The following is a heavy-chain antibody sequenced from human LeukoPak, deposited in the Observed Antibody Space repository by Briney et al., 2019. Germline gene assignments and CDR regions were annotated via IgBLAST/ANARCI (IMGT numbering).Heavy chain of an antibody. D-gene: IGHD2-2*01. CDR2: INHSGST. Sequence: SGTLSLTCAVSGGSISSSNWWSWVRQPPGKGLEWIGEINHSGSTNYNPSLKSRVTISVDTSKNQFSLKLSSVTAADTAVYYCARDPSRYCSSTSCYHFDYWGQGTLVTVSS. V-gene: IGHV4-4*02. J-gene: IGHJ4*02. CDR1: GGSISSSNW. CDR3: ARDPSRYCSSTSCYHFDY.